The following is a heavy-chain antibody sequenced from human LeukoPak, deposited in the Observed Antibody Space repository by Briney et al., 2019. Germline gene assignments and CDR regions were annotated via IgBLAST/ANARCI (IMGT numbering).Heavy chain of an antibody. Sequence: PSETLSLTCTVSGGAISSYYWSWIRQPAGKGLEWIGRIYTSGGTNYNPSLKSRVTMSVDTSKNQFSLKLSSVTAADTAVYYCARDLGDSSGSIPDYYYYYYTDVWGKGTTVTISS. D-gene: IGHD3-22*01. CDR1: GGAISSYY. CDR3: ARDLGDSSGSIPDYYYYYYTDV. V-gene: IGHV4-4*07. CDR2: IYTSGGT. J-gene: IGHJ6*03.